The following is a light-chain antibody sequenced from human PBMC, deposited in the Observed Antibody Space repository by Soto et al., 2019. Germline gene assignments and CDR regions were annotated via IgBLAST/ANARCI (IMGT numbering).Light chain of an antibody. J-gene: IGLJ7*01. Sequence: QSVLTQPPSASGTPGQRVTISCSGSSSNIGGNTVNWYQQLPGTAPKLLIYSINQRPSGVPDRFSGSKSGTSASLAIGGLQSDDEADYYCAALDDSLNGPVFGGGTQLTVL. CDR2: SIN. V-gene: IGLV1-44*01. CDR3: AALDDSLNGPV. CDR1: SSNIGGNT.